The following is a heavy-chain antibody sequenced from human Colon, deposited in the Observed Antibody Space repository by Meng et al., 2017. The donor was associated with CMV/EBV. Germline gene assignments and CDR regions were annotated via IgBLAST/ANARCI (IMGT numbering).Heavy chain of an antibody. J-gene: IGHJ4*02. CDR3: ARNGGRGY. V-gene: IGHV3-21*06. CDR2: ISSSSNYI. CDR1: GFTFSSYW. Sequence: GGSLRLSCAASGFTFSSYWMSWVRQAPGKGPEWVSSISSSSNYIFYADSVRGRFTISRDNAKNSLYLQLNSLKAEDTAVYYCARNGGRGYWGQGTLVTVSS. D-gene: IGHD1-1*01.